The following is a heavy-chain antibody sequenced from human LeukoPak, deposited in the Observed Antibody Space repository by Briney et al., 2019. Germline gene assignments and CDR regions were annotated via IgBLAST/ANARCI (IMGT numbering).Heavy chain of an antibody. J-gene: IGHJ6*03. CDR3: ARDPYSGSYVDYYYYYYMDV. CDR2: ITSSSSHI. Sequence: GGSLRLSCAASGFTFSSYNMNWVRQDPGKGQEWVSSITSSSSHIYYADSVKGRFTISRDNAKNSLYLQIDSLRAEDTAVYYCARDPYSGSYVDYYYYYYMDVWGKGTTVTISS. V-gene: IGHV3-21*01. D-gene: IGHD6-13*01. CDR1: GFTFSSYN.